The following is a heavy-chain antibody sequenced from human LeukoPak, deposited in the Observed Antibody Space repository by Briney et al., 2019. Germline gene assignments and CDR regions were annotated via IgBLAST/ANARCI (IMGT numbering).Heavy chain of an antibody. CDR1: GFTFSSYE. CDR3: ARDRRWELLES. D-gene: IGHD1-26*01. Sequence: GGSLRLSCAASGFTFSSYEMNWVRQAPGKGLEWVSYISSSGSTIYYADSVKGRFTISRDNAKNSLYLQMNSLRAEVTAVYYCARDRRWELLESWGQGTLVTVSS. CDR2: ISSSGSTI. J-gene: IGHJ4*02. V-gene: IGHV3-48*03.